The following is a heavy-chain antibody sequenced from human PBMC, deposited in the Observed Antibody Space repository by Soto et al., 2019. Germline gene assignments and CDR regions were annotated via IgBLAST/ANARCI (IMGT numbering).Heavy chain of an antibody. J-gene: IGHJ6*02. V-gene: IGHV4-30-4*01. CDR1: GGSICSGDYY. CDR2: IYYSGST. CDR3: ARDAGDGREYTGYGDYRLSLYYYYGMDV. D-gene: IGHD4-17*01. Sequence: SETLALTCTVSGGSICSGDYYWSWIRQHPGKGLEWIGYIYYSGSTYYNPSLKSRVTISVDTSKNQFSLKLSSVTAADTAVYYCARDAGDGREYTGYGDYRLSLYYYYGMDVWGQGTTVTVSS.